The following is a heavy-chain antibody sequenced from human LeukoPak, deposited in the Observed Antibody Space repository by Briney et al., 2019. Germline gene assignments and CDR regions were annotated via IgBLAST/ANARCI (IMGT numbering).Heavy chain of an antibody. CDR3: ARFGYVAAVDV. D-gene: IGHD2-15*01. CDR1: GFSFSAYW. V-gene: IGHV3-7*01. J-gene: IGHJ4*02. Sequence: GGSLRLSCAASGFSFSAYWRTWVRQAPGTGLEWVANINPAGSETYYVDPVKGRFIISRDNAKNMVYLQMNSLRAEDTGVYHCARFGYVAAVDVWGQGTPVTGSS. CDR2: INPAGSET.